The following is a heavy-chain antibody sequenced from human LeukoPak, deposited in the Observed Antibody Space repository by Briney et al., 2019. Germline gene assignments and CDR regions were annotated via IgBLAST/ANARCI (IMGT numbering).Heavy chain of an antibody. J-gene: IGHJ6*03. CDR1: GFTFSNYA. V-gene: IGHV3-30*02. CDR2: IRYDGSNK. CDR3: ARQYSSGWYLYYYYYMDV. Sequence: GGSLRLSCAASGFTFSNYAMSWVRQAPGKGLEWVAFIRYDGSNKYYADSVKGRFTISRDNSKNTLYLQMNSLRAEDTAVYYCARQYSSGWYLYYYYYMDVWGKGTTVTVSS. D-gene: IGHD6-19*01.